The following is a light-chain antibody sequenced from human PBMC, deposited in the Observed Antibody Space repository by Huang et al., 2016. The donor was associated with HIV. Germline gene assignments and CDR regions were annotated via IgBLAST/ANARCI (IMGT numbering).Light chain of an antibody. J-gene: IGKJ3*01. CDR2: KAS. CDR3: QQYNNYPYT. CDR1: QNIFSW. V-gene: IGKV1-5*03. Sequence: DIQMTQSPSTLSASVGDRVTITCRASQNIFSWLAWYQQKPGKAPNLLIYKASSLETGVPSRFSGSGSATEFTLTISSLQPDEFATYYCQQYNNYPYTFGPGTKVDIK.